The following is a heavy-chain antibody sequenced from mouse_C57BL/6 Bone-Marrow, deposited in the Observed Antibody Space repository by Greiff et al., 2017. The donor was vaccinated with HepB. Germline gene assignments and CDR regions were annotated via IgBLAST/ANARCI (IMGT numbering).Heavy chain of an antibody. J-gene: IGHJ3*01. CDR1: GYTFTSYW. D-gene: IGHD5-1-1*01. Sequence: VQLQQSGAELVKPGASVKMSCKASGYTFTSYWITWVKQRPGQGLEWIGDIYPGSGSTNYNEKFKSKATLTVDTSSSTAYMQLSSLTSEDSAVYYCARVGFIPAWFAYWGQGTLVTVSA. CDR2: IYPGSGST. V-gene: IGHV1-55*01. CDR3: ARVGFIPAWFAY.